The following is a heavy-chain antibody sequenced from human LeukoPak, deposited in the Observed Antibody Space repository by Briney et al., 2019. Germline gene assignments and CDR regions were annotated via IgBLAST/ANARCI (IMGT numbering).Heavy chain of an antibody. CDR3: ARGPLVGVAATSPVDY. J-gene: IGHJ4*02. V-gene: IGHV3-30*03. CDR2: ISYDGSNK. D-gene: IGHD2-15*01. Sequence: GGSLRLSCAASGFTFSTYVMHWVRQAPGKGLEWVAVISYDGSNKYYADSVKGRFTISRDNSKNTLYLQMNSLRAEDTAVYYCARGPLVGVAATSPVDYWGQGTLVTVSS. CDR1: GFTFSTYV.